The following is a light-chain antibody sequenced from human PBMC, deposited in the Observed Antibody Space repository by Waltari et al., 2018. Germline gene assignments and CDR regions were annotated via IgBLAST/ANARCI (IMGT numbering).Light chain of an antibody. CDR1: SSNIGAGYD. Sequence: QSELTQPPSVSGAPGQSVTISCTGSSSNIGAGYDVHWYQQLPGTAPKFLIYGNTNRPSGVPDRFSGSRSGTSASLAITGLQAEDEADYYCQSYDSSMGAWVFGGGTKLTVL. CDR2: GNT. V-gene: IGLV1-40*01. CDR3: QSYDSSMGAWV. J-gene: IGLJ3*02.